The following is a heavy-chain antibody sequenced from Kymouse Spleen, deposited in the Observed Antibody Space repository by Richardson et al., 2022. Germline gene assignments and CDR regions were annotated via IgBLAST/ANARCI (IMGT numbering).Heavy chain of an antibody. CDR3: AKASSGWW*CF*Y. Sequence: EVQLVESGGGLVQPGRSLRLSCAASGFTFDDYAMHWVRQAPGKGLEWVSGISWNSGSIGYADSVKGRFTISRDNAKNSLYLQMNSLRAEDTALYYCAKASSGWW*CF*YLGPRDNGHRLF. V-gene: IGHV3-9*01. CDR1: GFTFDDYA. CDR2: ISWNSGSI. J-gene: IGHJ3*02. D-gene: IGHD6-19*01.